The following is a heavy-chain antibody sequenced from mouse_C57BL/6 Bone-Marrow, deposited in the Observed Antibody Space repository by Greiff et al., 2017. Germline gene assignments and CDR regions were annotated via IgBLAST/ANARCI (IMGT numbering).Heavy chain of an antibody. CDR1: GYSITSGYD. J-gene: IGHJ1*03. CDR3: ARHSNYSYWYFDV. CDR2: ISYSGST. D-gene: IGHD2-5*01. V-gene: IGHV3-1*01. Sequence: EVQLQQSGPGMVKPSQSLSLTCTVTGYSITSGYDWHWIRHFPGNKLEWMGYISYSGSTNYNPSLKSRISITHDTSKNHFFLKLNSVTTEDTATYYCARHSNYSYWYFDVWGTGTTVTVSS.